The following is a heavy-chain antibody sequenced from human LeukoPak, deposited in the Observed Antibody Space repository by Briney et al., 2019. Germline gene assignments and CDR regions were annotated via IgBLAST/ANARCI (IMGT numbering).Heavy chain of an antibody. CDR1: GASISSGNYF. Sequence: SETLSLTCSVSGASISSGNYFWNWVRQSPVKGLEWIGCISYSGTNHYNPSLKSRVNIFVDTYKNQFSLNLNSVTASDTAVYYCARSFDYWGQGTLVAVSS. V-gene: IGHV4-39*01. J-gene: IGHJ4*02. CDR2: ISYSGTN. CDR3: ARSFDY.